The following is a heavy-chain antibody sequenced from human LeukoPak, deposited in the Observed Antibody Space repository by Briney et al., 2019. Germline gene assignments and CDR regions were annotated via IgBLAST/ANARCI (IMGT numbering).Heavy chain of an antibody. CDR1: GGSISSGGYY. V-gene: IGHV4-31*01. CDR3: ARDTVPGDSFDI. Sequence: SETLSLTCTVSGGSISSGGYYWSWIRQHPGKGLEWIGYINYRGSAYYNPSLKSQVTISVDTSKNQFSLKLTSVTAADTAVYYCARDTVPGDSFDIWGQGTMVTVSS. CDR2: INYRGSA. J-gene: IGHJ3*02.